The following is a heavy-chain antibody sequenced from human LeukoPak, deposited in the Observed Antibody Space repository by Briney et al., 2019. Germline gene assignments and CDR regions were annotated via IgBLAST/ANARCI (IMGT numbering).Heavy chain of an antibody. CDR3: VKGQYYYGSGSYYGDY. J-gene: IGHJ4*02. D-gene: IGHD3-10*01. V-gene: IGHV3-64D*06. CDR1: GFTFSSYA. Sequence: PGGSLRLSCSASGFTFSSYAMHWVRQAPGKGQEYVSAISSSGGSTYYADSVKGRFTISRDNSKNTLYLQMSSLRAEDTAVYYCVKGQYYYGSGSYYGDYWGQGTLVTVSS. CDR2: ISSSGGST.